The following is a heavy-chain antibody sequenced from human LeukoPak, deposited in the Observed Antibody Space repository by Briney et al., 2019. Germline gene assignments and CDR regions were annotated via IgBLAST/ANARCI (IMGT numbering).Heavy chain of an antibody. J-gene: IGHJ3*02. CDR1: GGSISSGSYY. Sequence: SQTLSLTCTVSGGSISSGSYYWSWIRQPPGKGLEWIGKINHSGSTNYNPSLKSRVTISLDTSKNQFSLKLSSVTAADTAVYYCARVYCSSTSCYDAFDIWGQGTMVTVSS. CDR3: ARVYCSSTSCYDAFDI. D-gene: IGHD2-2*01. CDR2: INHSGST. V-gene: IGHV4-39*07.